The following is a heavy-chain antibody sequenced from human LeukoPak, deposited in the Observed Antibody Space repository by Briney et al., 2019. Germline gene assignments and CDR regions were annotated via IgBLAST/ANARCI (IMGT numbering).Heavy chain of an antibody. Sequence: SETLSLTCTVSGGSISSRSYYWGWIRQPPGKGLEWIGTIYYSGSTYYNPSLKSRVTISVDTSKNQFSLKLSSVTPADTAMYSCARRGTAAAVGLGWFDPWGQGTLVTVSS. V-gene: IGHV4-39*01. J-gene: IGHJ5*02. CDR3: ARRGTAAAVGLGWFDP. CDR2: IYYSGST. D-gene: IGHD6-13*01. CDR1: GGSISSRSYY.